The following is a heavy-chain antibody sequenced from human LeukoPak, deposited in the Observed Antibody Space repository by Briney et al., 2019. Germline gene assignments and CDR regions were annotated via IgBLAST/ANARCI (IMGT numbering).Heavy chain of an antibody. J-gene: IGHJ4*02. CDR1: GGTFSSYA. CDR3: ARYYSGGYYFDY. Sequence: ASVKVSCKASGGTFSSYAISWVRQAPGQGLEWMGGIIPIFGAANYAQKFQGRVTITADESTSTAYMELSSLRSEDTAVYYCARYYSGGYYFDYWGQGTLVTVSS. CDR2: IIPIFGAA. D-gene: IGHD6-19*01. V-gene: IGHV1-69*13.